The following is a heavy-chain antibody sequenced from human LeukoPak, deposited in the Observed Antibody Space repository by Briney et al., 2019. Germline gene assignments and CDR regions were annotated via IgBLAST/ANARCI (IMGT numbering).Heavy chain of an antibody. J-gene: IGHJ4*02. V-gene: IGHV3-23*01. CDR3: ARERITMIVVVITTGFDY. Sequence: PGGSLRLSCAASGFTFSSYAMSWVRQAPGKGLEWVSAISGSGGSTYYADSVKGRLTISRDNSKNTLYLQMNSLRAEDTAVYYCARERITMIVVVITTGFDYWGQGTLVTVSS. CDR2: ISGSGGST. D-gene: IGHD3-22*01. CDR1: GFTFSSYA.